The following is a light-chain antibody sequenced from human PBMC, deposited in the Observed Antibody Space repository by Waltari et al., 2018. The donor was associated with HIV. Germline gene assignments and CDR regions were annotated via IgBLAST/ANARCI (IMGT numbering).Light chain of an antibody. CDR2: EVT. Sequence: QSALTQPPSASESPRQSVTISCAGTSSDVGSYNYVSWYQQPPGKAPKLMIYEVTKRPSGVPDRFSGSKSGNTASLTVSGLQADDEAEYYCSSYAGSKILVIFGGGTKLTVL. CDR1: SSDVGSYNY. CDR3: SSYAGSKILVI. J-gene: IGLJ2*01. V-gene: IGLV2-8*01.